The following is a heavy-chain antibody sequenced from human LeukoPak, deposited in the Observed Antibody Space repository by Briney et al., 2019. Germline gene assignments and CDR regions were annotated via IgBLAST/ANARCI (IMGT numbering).Heavy chain of an antibody. CDR3: ARGDIYYGSGSSPFDY. V-gene: IGHV1-8*01. CDR2: MNPNSGNT. Sequence: ASVKVSCKASGYTFTSDDINWVRQATGQGLEWMGWMNPNSGNTGYAQKFQGRVTMTRNTSISTAYMELSSLRSEDTAVYYCARGDIYYGSGSSPFDYWGQGTLVTVSS. J-gene: IGHJ4*02. D-gene: IGHD3-10*01. CDR1: GYTFTSDD.